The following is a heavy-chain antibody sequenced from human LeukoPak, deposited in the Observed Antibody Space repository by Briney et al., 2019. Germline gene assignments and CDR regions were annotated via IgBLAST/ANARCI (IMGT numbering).Heavy chain of an antibody. CDR3: ARTTRYYYGP. Sequence: GGSLRLSCAASGFTFSSYAMHWVRQAPGKGLEWVSVIYSGGSTYYADSVKGRFTISRDNSKNTLYLQMNSLRAEDTAVYYCARTTRYYYGPWGQGTLVTVSS. D-gene: IGHD3-10*01. CDR1: GFTFSSYA. V-gene: IGHV3-53*01. J-gene: IGHJ5*02. CDR2: IYSGGST.